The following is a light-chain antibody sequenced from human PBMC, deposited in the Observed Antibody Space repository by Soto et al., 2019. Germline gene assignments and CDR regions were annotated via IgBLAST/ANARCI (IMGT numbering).Light chain of an antibody. CDR2: GAS. Sequence: EIVWTQSPGTLSLSPGERATLSCRASQSVSGSYLAWYQQRPGQAPRLLIYGASSRATGIPDRFSGSGSGTDFTLTITRLEPEDFAVYYCQQYGSSRWTFGRGTKV. V-gene: IGKV3-20*01. CDR3: QQYGSSRWT. CDR1: QSVSGSY. J-gene: IGKJ1*01.